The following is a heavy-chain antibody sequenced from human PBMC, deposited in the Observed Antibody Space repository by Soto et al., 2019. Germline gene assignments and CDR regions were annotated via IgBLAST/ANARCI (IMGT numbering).Heavy chain of an antibody. CDR2: ISYSGST. CDR3: ARVDYYDSSGYYRFDY. J-gene: IGHJ4*02. Sequence: QVQLQESGPGLVKPSQTLSLTCTVSGGSISSGGYYWSWIRQHPGKGLAWIGYISYSGSTYYNPSLKCRVTISVDTSKNQFSLKLSSVTAADTAVYYCARVDYYDSSGYYRFDYWGQGTLVTVSS. CDR1: GGSISSGGYY. D-gene: IGHD3-22*01. V-gene: IGHV4-31*03.